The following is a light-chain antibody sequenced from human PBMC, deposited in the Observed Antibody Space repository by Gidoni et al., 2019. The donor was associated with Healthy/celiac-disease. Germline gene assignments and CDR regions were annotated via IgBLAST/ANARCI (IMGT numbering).Light chain of an antibody. CDR2: RNN. Sequence: QSVLTQPPSASGTPGQRVTISCSGRSSNIGSNSVYWYQQLPGTAPKLLIYRNNQRPSGVPDRFSGSKSGTSASLAISGLRSEDEADYYCAAWDDSLSVWVFGGGTKLTVL. CDR1: SSNIGSNS. V-gene: IGLV1-47*01. J-gene: IGLJ3*02. CDR3: AAWDDSLSVWV.